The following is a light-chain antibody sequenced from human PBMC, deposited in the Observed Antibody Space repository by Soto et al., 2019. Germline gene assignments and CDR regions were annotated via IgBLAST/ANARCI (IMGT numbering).Light chain of an antibody. CDR2: GAS. CDR3: QHYDTSPGT. J-gene: IGKJ1*01. Sequence: EIVLTQSPGTLSLSPGERATLSCRASQSIDSNYLGWYQQKPGQTPRLLIYGASSRATGIPDRFSGSGSGTDFTLTISRLEPEDFAVYYCQHYDTSPGTFGKGTKVEIK. CDR1: QSIDSNY. V-gene: IGKV3-20*01.